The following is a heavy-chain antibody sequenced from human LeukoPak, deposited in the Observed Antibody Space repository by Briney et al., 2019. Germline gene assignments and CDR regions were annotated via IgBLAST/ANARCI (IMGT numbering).Heavy chain of an antibody. CDR3: ARPPRGVIFLGFIL. V-gene: IGHV4-39*01. Sequence: KPSETLSLICTVSGGSISSSSYYWGWIRQPPGKGLEWIGSIYYSGSTYYNPSLKSRVTISVDTSKNQFSLKLSSVTAADTAVYYCARPPRGVIFLGFILWGQGTLVTVSS. D-gene: IGHD3-10*01. CDR1: GGSISSSSYY. CDR2: IYYSGST. J-gene: IGHJ4*02.